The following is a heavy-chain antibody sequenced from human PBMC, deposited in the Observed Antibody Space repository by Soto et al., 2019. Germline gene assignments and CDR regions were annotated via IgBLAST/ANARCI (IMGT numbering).Heavy chain of an antibody. J-gene: IGHJ6*02. Sequence: SEPLSLPCTVSVGSISSYYWSWIRQPPGKGLEWIGYIYYSGSTNYNPSLKSRVTISVDTSKNQFSLKLSSVTAADTAVYYCARTDLDYYGMDVWGQGTTVTVSS. CDR2: IYYSGST. V-gene: IGHV4-59*01. CDR3: ARTDLDYYGMDV. CDR1: VGSISSYY.